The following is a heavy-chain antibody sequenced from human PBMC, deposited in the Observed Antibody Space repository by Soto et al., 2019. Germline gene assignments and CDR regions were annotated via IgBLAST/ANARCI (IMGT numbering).Heavy chain of an antibody. J-gene: IGHJ3*02. D-gene: IGHD3-10*01. V-gene: IGHV3-30-3*01. CDR1: GFTFSSYA. CDR2: ISYDGSNK. Sequence: QVQLVESGGGVVQPGRSLRLSCAASGFTFSSYAMHLVRQAPGKGLEWVAVISYDGSNKYYADSVKGRFTISRDNSKNTLYLQMNSLRAEDTAVYYCAREVSSTGGAFDIWGQGTMVTVSS. CDR3: AREVSSTGGAFDI.